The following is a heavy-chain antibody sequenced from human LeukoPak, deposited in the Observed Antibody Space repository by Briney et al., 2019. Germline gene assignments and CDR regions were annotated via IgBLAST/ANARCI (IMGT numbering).Heavy chain of an antibody. J-gene: IGHJ4*02. D-gene: IGHD2-2*02. CDR2: ISGSGGST. V-gene: IGHV3-23*01. CDR3: AKDVGYCGSTSCYTFDY. CDR1: GFTFSSYA. Sequence: GGSLRLSCAASGFTFSSYAMSWVRQDPGKGLEWVSAISGSGGSTYYADSVKGRFTISRDNSKNTLYLQMNSLRAEDTAVYYCAKDVGYCGSTSCYTFDYWGQGTLVTVSS.